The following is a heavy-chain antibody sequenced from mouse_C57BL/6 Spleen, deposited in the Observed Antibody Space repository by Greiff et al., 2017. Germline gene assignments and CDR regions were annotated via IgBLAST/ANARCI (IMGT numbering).Heavy chain of an antibody. D-gene: IGHD3-3*01. CDR1: GYTFTDYE. CDR2: IDPETGGT. V-gene: IGHV1-15*01. J-gene: IGHJ4*01. CDR3: TASGDGNAMDY. Sequence: QVQLQQSGAELVRPGASVTLSCKASGYTFTDYEMHWVKQTPVHGLEWIGAIDPETGGTAYNQKFKGKAILTADKSSSTAYMELRSLTSEDSAVYYCTASGDGNAMDYWGQGTSVTVSS.